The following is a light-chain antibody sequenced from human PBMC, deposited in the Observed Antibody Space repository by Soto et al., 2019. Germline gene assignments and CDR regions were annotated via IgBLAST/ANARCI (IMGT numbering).Light chain of an antibody. CDR3: GTWDSRLSGYV. CDR1: NSNIANNY. CDR2: DND. V-gene: IGLV1-51*01. Sequence: QSVLTQPPSVSAAPGQKVTISCSGSNSNIANNYVSWYQQVPGTAPKLLIYDNDKRPSGIPDRFSGSKSHTSATLGITGLQTGDEADYYCGTWDSRLSGYVFGTGTKLTVL. J-gene: IGLJ1*01.